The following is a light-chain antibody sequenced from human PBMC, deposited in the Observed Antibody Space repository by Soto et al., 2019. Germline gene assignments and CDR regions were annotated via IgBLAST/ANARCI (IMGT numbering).Light chain of an antibody. V-gene: IGLV2-14*01. Sequence: QSALTQPASVSGSPGQSITISCTGTSSDVGGYNYVSWYQQHPGKAPKLMIYEVSTRPSGVSNRFSGSKSGNTASLTISGLKAEDEDDYYCGSYTSSSTRVFGGGTKVTVL. CDR1: SSDVGGYNY. J-gene: IGLJ3*02. CDR2: EVS. CDR3: GSYTSSSTRV.